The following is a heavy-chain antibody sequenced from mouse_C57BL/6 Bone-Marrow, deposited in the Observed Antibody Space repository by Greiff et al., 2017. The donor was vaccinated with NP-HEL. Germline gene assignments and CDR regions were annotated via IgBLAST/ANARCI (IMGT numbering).Heavy chain of an antibody. J-gene: IGHJ3*01. Sequence: QVQLQQPGAELVMPGASVKLSCKASGYTFTSYWMHWVKQRPGQGLEWIGEIDPYDSYTKYKQKLKGKSTLTVDKSSSTAYMQLSSLTSEDSAVYYCARSKGAYWGQGTLVTVSA. V-gene: IGHV1-69*01. CDR1: GYTFTSYW. CDR3: ARSKGAY. CDR2: IDPYDSYT.